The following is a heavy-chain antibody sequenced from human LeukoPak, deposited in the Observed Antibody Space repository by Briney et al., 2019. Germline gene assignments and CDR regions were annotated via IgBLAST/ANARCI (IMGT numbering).Heavy chain of an antibody. D-gene: IGHD3-10*01. CDR3: ARQPIWFGEPPNWFDP. V-gene: IGHV4-4*07. J-gene: IGHJ5*02. Sequence: PSETLSLTCTVSGGSISSYYWSWIRQPAGKGLEWIGRIYTSGSTNYNPSLKSRVIMSVDTSKNQFSLKLSSVTAADTAVYYCARQPIWFGEPPNWFDPWGQGTLVTVSS. CDR2: IYTSGST. CDR1: GGSISSYY.